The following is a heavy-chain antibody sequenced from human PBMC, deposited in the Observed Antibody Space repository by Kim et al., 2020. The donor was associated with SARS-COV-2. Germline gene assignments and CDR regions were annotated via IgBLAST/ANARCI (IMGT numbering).Heavy chain of an antibody. J-gene: IGHJ3*01. CDR1: GFSFFSYT. Sequence: GGSLRLSCAASGFSFFSYTMNWLRQAPGRGLEWVSSISTSGSHIYYADSVKGRFTISRDTAKNSLYLQMNSLRAEDTAVYYCARDPKGLGATDSFDFWGLGTMVTVSS. CDR3: ARDPKGLGATDSFDF. CDR2: ISTSGSHI. V-gene: IGHV3-21*01. D-gene: IGHD3-16*01.